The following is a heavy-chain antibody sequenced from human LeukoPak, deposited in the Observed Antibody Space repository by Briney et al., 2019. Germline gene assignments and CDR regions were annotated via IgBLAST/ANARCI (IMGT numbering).Heavy chain of an antibody. D-gene: IGHD5-18*01. Sequence: PSETLSLTCTVSGGSISSYYWSWIRQPPGKGLEWIGYIYYSGSTNYNPSLKSRVTISVDTSKNQFSLKLSSVTAADTAVYYCATGRAGYLGYIDYWGQGTLVTVSS. CDR2: IYYSGST. J-gene: IGHJ4*02. CDR3: ATGRAGYLGYIDY. V-gene: IGHV4-59*01. CDR1: GGSISSYY.